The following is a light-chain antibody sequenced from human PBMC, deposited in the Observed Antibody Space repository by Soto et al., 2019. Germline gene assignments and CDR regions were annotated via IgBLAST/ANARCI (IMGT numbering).Light chain of an antibody. CDR3: SSYAGSNNLV. Sequence: QSVLTQPASVSGSPGQSITISCTGTSSDVGGYNYVSWYQQHPGKAPKLMIYEVKIRPSGVPDRFSGSKSGNTASLTVSGLQAEDEADYYCSSYAGSNNLVFGGGTKLTVL. J-gene: IGLJ3*02. CDR1: SSDVGGYNY. CDR2: EVK. V-gene: IGLV2-8*01.